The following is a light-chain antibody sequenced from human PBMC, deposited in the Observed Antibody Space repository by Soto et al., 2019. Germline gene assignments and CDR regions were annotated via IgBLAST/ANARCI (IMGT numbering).Light chain of an antibody. Sequence: EIVLTQSPDTLSLSPGERATLSCRASQSVRNNYLAWYQQKPGQAPRFLIFDASSRATGIPDRFSGSGSGTDFTLTISRLEPEDFAVYYCQQYGSTPLTFGGGTRWISN. V-gene: IGKV3-20*01. J-gene: IGKJ4*01. CDR1: QSVRNNY. CDR3: QQYGSTPLT. CDR2: DAS.